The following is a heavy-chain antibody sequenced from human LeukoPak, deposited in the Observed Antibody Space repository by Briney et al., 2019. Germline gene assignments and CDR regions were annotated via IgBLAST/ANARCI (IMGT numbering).Heavy chain of an antibody. CDR2: IIPILGIA. D-gene: IGHD2-15*01. Sequence: ASVKVSCKASGGTFSSYGISWVRQAPGQGLEWMGRIIPILGIANYAQKFQGRVTITADKSTSTAYMELSSLRSEDTAVYYCATMYCSGGSCGGWFDPWGQGTLVTVSS. J-gene: IGHJ5*02. CDR1: GGTFSSYG. V-gene: IGHV1-69*04. CDR3: ATMYCSGGSCGGWFDP.